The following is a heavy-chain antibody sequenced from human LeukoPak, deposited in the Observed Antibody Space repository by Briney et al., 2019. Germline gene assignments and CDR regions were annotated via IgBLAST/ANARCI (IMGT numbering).Heavy chain of an antibody. CDR1: GGSFSGYY. CDR2: INHSGST. Sequence: PSDTLSLTCAVYGGSFSGYYWSWIRQPPGKGLEWIGEINHSGSTNYNPSLKSRVTISVDTSKNQFSLKLSSVTAADTAVYYSARALPYPYNTSKRRYYDFGSGYSIDYWGQGTLVTVSS. CDR3: ARALPYPYNTSKRRYYDFGSGYSIDY. J-gene: IGHJ4*02. D-gene: IGHD3-3*01. V-gene: IGHV4-34*01.